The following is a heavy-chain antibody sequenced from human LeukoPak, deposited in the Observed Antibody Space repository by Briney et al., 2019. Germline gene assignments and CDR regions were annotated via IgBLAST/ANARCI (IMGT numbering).Heavy chain of an antibody. Sequence: SLRLSCTASGFTFDDYAMHWVRQAPGKGLEWVSGINWNSGGIAYADSVKGRFTISRDNAKNSLYLQMNSLRPEDTALHYCAKVRAPLSGNSYYFDYWGQGTLVTVSS. CDR2: INWNSGGI. CDR3: AKVRAPLSGNSYYFDY. V-gene: IGHV3-9*01. J-gene: IGHJ4*02. CDR1: GFTFDDYA. D-gene: IGHD1-26*01.